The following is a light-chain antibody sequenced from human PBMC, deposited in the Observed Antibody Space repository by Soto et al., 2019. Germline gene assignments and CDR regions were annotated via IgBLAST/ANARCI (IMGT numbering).Light chain of an antibody. V-gene: IGKV1-5*03. CDR2: QAS. CDR1: ESVSSS. CDR3: QQYNAYSQA. Sequence: DIQMTQSPSTLSASVGDRVTITCRASESVSSSLAWYQQKPGRTPQLLIFQASTLATGVPSRFSGSGSGTEFTLTISSLQPDDFATYYCQQYNAYSQAFGQGTKVEI. J-gene: IGKJ1*01.